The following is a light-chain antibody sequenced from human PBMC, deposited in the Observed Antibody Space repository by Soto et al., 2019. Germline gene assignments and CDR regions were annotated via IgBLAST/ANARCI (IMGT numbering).Light chain of an antibody. CDR1: QSVSSSY. Sequence: EIVLTPSPGTLSLSPGESATLSCRASQSVSSSYLAWYQQKPGQAPRLLIYGASSRATGIPDRLSGSGSGTDFPLTISRLEPEDFAVYYCQQYGSSPLTFGGGTKVDI. CDR2: GAS. V-gene: IGKV3-20*01. CDR3: QQYGSSPLT. J-gene: IGKJ4*01.